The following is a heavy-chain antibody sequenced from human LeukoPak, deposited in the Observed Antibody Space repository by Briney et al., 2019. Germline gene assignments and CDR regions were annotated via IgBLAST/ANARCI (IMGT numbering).Heavy chain of an antibody. CDR2: ISGSGGST. D-gene: IGHD5-18*01. CDR3: AKADRNLVDTASIDY. Sequence: GGSLRLSCAASGFTFSSYAMSWVRQAPGKGLEWVSAISGSGGSTYYADSVKGRFTISRDNSKNTLYLQMNSLRAEDTAVYYCAKADRNLVDTASIDYWGQGTLVTVSS. CDR1: GFTFSSYA. V-gene: IGHV3-23*01. J-gene: IGHJ4*02.